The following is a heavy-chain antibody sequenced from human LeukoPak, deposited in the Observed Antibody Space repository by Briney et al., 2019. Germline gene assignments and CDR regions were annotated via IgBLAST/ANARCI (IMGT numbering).Heavy chain of an antibody. CDR1: GGSFSGYY. V-gene: IGHV4-34*01. Sequence: SETLSLTCAVYGGSFSGYYWSWIRQPPGKGLEWIGEINHSGSTNYNPSLKSRVTISVDTSKNQFSLKLSSVTAADTAVYYCARGRMYYDILTGYYPPSVYWGQGTLVTVSS. J-gene: IGHJ4*02. CDR3: ARGRMYYDILTGYYPPSVY. D-gene: IGHD3-9*01. CDR2: INHSGST.